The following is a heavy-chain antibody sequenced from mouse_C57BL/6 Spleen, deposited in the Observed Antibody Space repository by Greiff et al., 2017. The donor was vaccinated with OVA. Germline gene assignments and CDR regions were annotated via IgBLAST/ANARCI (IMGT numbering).Heavy chain of an antibody. V-gene: IGHV5-9-1*02. Sequence: EVQVVESGEGLVKPGGSLKLSCAASGFTFSSYAMSWVRQTPEQRLEWVAYISSGGDYIYYADTVKGRFTISIDKARNTLYLQMSSLKSEDTAMYYCTRDGYYGLFDYWGQGTTLTVSS. D-gene: IGHD2-3*01. CDR2: ISSGGDYI. CDR1: GFTFSSYA. CDR3: TRDGYYGLFDY. J-gene: IGHJ2*01.